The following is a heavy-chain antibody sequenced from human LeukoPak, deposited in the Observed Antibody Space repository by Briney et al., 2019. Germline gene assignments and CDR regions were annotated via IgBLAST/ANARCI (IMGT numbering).Heavy chain of an antibody. Sequence: PSETLSLTSAVYDGSFSGSYCTWIRQPPGRGLEWIGEINHSGSANYNPSLKSRVTILLDTSKNQFSLNLSSVTAADTAVYYCARRPRGVIIKTWFDSWGQGTLVTVSS. CDR1: DGSFSGSY. CDR2: INHSGSA. D-gene: IGHD3-10*01. CDR3: ARRPRGVIIKTWFDS. J-gene: IGHJ5*01. V-gene: IGHV4-34*01.